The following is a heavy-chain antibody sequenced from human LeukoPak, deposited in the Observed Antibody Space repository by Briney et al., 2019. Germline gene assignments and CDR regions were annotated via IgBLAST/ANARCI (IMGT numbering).Heavy chain of an antibody. J-gene: IGHJ4*02. V-gene: IGHV4-39*07. D-gene: IGHD6-19*01. CDR3: ARGTLYSGWSYYFDY. Sequence: SETLSLTCSVSGGSISLSYYYWGWIREPPGKALEWIGSVYYSGTTSYNPSLKSRVTISVDMSKNHFSLRLSSVTAADTAMYYCARGTLYSGWSYYFDYWGQGSQVTVSS. CDR1: GGSISLSYYY. CDR2: VYYSGTT.